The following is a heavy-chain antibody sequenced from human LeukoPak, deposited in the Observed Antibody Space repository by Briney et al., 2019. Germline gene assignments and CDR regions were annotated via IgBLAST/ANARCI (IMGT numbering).Heavy chain of an antibody. V-gene: IGHV6-1*01. Sequence: SQTLSLTCAISGDSVSSNSTTWNWIRQSPSRGLEWLGRTYYRSRWYNEYAVSVKSRITIDPGTSKNQLSLQLNSVTPEDTAVYYCAREVPNYDSSGYYGPFDYWGQGALVTVSS. CDR3: AREVPNYDSSGYYGPFDY. CDR1: GDSVSSNSTT. CDR2: TYYRSRWYN. J-gene: IGHJ4*02. D-gene: IGHD3-22*01.